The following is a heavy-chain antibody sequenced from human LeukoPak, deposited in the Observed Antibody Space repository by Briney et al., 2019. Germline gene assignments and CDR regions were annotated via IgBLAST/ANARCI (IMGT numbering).Heavy chain of an antibody. CDR1: GYTFTGYY. CDR2: INPNSGGT. D-gene: IGHD4/OR15-4a*01. V-gene: IGHV1-2*02. J-gene: IGHJ6*03. Sequence: ASVKVSCKASGYTFTGYYMHWVRQAHGQGLEWMGWINPNSGGTNYAQKFQGRVTITRNTSISTAYMELSSLRSEDTAVYYCARGAMVRKYYYYYYYMDVWGKGTTVTVSS. CDR3: ARGAMVRKYYYYYYYMDV.